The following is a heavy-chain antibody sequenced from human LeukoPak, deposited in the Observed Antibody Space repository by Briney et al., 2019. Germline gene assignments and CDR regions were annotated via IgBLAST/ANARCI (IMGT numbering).Heavy chain of an antibody. D-gene: IGHD2-2*01. CDR2: ISGSGTRT. CDR1: GFTFTNYA. CDR3: AKEQTSSGFFDY. Sequence: GGSLRLSCAASGFTFTNYAMSWVRQAPGKGLEWVSAISGSGTRTYYADSVKGRFTISRDNSKDTLYLQMNSLRAEDRAVYYCAKEQTSSGFFDYWGQGTLVTVSS. J-gene: IGHJ4*02. V-gene: IGHV3-23*01.